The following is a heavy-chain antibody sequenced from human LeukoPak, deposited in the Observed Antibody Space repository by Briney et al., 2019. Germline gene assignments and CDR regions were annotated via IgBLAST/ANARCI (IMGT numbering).Heavy chain of an antibody. D-gene: IGHD6-19*01. J-gene: IGHJ4*02. V-gene: IGHV4-59*01. CDR1: GGSISSYY. Sequence: ASETLSLTCTVSGGSISSYYWSWIRQPPGKGLEWIGYVYYSGSTNYNPSLKSRVTISVDTSKNQFSLKLSSVTAADTAVYYCARGLAIFDYWGQGTLVTVSS. CDR3: ARGLAIFDY. CDR2: VYYSGST.